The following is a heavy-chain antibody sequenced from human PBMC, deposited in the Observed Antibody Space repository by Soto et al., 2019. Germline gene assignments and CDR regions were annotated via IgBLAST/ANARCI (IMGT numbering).Heavy chain of an antibody. D-gene: IGHD1-26*01. Sequence: PGGSLRLSCAASGFTFSSYGMHWVRQAPGKGLEWVAVISYDGSNKYYADSVKGRFTISRDNSKNTLYLQMNSLRAEDTAVYYCAKGANSVYWGQGTLVTVSS. CDR2: ISYDGSNK. CDR1: GFTFSSYG. V-gene: IGHV3-30*18. J-gene: IGHJ4*02. CDR3: AKGANSVY.